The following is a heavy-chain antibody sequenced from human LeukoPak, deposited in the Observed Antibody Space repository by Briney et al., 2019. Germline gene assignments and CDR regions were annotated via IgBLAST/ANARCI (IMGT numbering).Heavy chain of an antibody. CDR3: ARQVGWELSSRYFDY. V-gene: IGHV5-51*01. D-gene: IGHD4-23*01. J-gene: IGHJ4*02. Sequence: GESLKISCKGSGYSFTNYWVGWVRQMPGRGLEWMGIIYPGDSDTRYSPSFQGQITISADKSTSTAFLQWSSLKASDTAIYYCARQVGWELSSRYFDYWGQGTLVTVSS. CDR1: GYSFTNYW. CDR2: IYPGDSDT.